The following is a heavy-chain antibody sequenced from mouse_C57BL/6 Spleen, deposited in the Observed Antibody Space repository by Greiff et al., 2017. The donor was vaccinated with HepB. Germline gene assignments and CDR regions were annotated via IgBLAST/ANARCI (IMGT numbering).Heavy chain of an antibody. D-gene: IGHD1-1*01. J-gene: IGHJ1*03. CDR3: ARERYYGSSYGYFDV. CDR1: GYSFTDYN. CDR2: INPNYGTT. V-gene: IGHV1-39*01. Sequence: VQLKESGPELVKPGASVKISCKASGYSFTDYNMNWVKQSNGKSLEWIGVINPNYGTTSYNQKFKGKATLTVDQSSSTAYMQLNSLTSEDSAVYYCARERYYGSSYGYFDVWGTGTTVTVSS.